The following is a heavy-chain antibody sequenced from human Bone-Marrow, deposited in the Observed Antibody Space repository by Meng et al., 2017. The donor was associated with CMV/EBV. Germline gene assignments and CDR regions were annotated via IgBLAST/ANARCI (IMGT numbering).Heavy chain of an antibody. CDR3: AKAFGNTAVYYYYGMDV. Sequence: GESLKISCAASGFTFDDYTMHWVRQAPGKGLEWVSLISWDGGSTYYADSVKGRFTISRDNSKTTLYLQMNSLRTEDTALYYCAKAFGNTAVYYYYGMDVWGQGTTVTVSS. D-gene: IGHD3-10*01. CDR2: ISWDGGST. J-gene: IGHJ6*02. CDR1: GFTFDDYT. V-gene: IGHV3-43*01.